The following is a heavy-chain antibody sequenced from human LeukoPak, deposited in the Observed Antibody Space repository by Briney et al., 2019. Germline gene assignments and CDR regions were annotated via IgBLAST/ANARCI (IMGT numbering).Heavy chain of an antibody. CDR3: AKNFGDFWSGYPD. CDR1: GFTFSVYG. V-gene: IGHV3-33*06. J-gene: IGHJ4*02. CDR2: IWYNGGNK. D-gene: IGHD3-3*01. Sequence: GGSLRLSCAASGFTFSVYGMHWVRQAPGKGLEWVAVIWYNGGNKYYGDSVKGRFTISRDSSNNMLYLQMNILRAEDTAVYYCAKNFGDFWSGYPDWGQGTLVTVSS.